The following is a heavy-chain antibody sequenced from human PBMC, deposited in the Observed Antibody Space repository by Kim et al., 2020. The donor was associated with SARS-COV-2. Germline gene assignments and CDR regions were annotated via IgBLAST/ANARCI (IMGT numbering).Heavy chain of an antibody. CDR2: INHSGST. CDR3: ARIPIAAAGTYYYYYYGMDV. V-gene: IGHV4-34*01. J-gene: IGHJ6*02. D-gene: IGHD6-13*01. Sequence: SETLSLTCAVYGGSFSGYYWSWIRQPPGKGLEWIGEINHSGSTNYNPSLKSRVTISVDTSKNQFSLKLSSVTAADTAVYYCARIPIAAAGTYYYYYYGMDVWGQGTTVTVSS. CDR1: GGSFSGYY.